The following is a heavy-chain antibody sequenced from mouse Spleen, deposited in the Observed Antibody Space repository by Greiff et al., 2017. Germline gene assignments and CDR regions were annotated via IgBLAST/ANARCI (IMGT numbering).Heavy chain of an antibody. Sequence: VQLQQSGAELVRPGVSVKISCKGSGYTFPDYAMHWVKQSHAKSLEWIGVISTYYGDASYNQKFKGKATMTVDKSSSTAYMELARLTSEDSAIYYCARGYYGSSSHWYFDVWGAGTTVTVSS. CDR1: GYTFPDYA. CDR2: ISTYYGDA. CDR3: ARGYYGSSSHWYFDV. J-gene: IGHJ1*01. D-gene: IGHD1-1*01. V-gene: IGHV1S137*01.